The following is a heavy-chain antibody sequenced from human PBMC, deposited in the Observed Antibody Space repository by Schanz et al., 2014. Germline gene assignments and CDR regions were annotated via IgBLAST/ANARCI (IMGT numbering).Heavy chain of an antibody. Sequence: QVQLVQSGAEVKKPGSSVKVSCKASGGTFSSYAFSWVRQAPGQGLEWMGKIIPILGMENYAQKFQGRVTITADISTSTAYMDLSSLRSDHTAVYYCARDIQYHYDTSGPVGAFDIWGQGTVVTVSS. CDR1: GGTFSSYA. J-gene: IGHJ3*02. D-gene: IGHD3-22*01. V-gene: IGHV1-69*04. CDR2: IIPILGME. CDR3: ARDIQYHYDTSGPVGAFDI.